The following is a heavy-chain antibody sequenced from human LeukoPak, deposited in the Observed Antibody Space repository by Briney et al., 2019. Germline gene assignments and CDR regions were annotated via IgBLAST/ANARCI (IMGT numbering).Heavy chain of an antibody. Sequence: PGGSLRLSCAVSGFTFSTYWMHWVRHAPGKGLVWVSRINSDGSTTTYADSVKGRFTISRDNAKNTLYLQMNSLRDEDTAMYYCAILRGSVTGMDVWGKGTTVTISS. CDR2: INSDGSTT. CDR1: GFTFSTYW. D-gene: IGHD6-25*01. CDR3: AILRGSVTGMDV. V-gene: IGHV3-74*01. J-gene: IGHJ6*04.